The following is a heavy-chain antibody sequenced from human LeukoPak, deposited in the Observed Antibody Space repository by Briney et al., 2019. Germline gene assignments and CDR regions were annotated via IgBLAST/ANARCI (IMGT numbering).Heavy chain of an antibody. V-gene: IGHV4-34*01. J-gene: IGHJ3*02. Sequence: SETLSLTCAVYGGSFSGYYWSWIRQPPGKGLEWIGEINHSGSTNYNPSLKSRVTISVDTSKNQFSLKLSSVTAADTAVYYCAGYDILTGYLFAFDIWGQGTMVTVSS. D-gene: IGHD3-9*01. CDR1: GGSFSGYY. CDR3: AGYDILTGYLFAFDI. CDR2: INHSGST.